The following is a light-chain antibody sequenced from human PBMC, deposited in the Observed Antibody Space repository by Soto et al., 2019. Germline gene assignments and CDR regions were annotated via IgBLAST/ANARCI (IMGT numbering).Light chain of an antibody. J-gene: IGKJ5*01. CDR3: QQYDNWPQIT. Sequence: EVVLTQSPATLSVSPGERVALSCRASQGIASSLAWYQQKPGQAPRLLIYGASTRATDIPVRFSGRGSGTEFTLTISSLKSEDSAIYYCQQYDNWPQITFGQGTRLEIK. CDR2: GAS. CDR1: QGIASS. V-gene: IGKV3-15*01.